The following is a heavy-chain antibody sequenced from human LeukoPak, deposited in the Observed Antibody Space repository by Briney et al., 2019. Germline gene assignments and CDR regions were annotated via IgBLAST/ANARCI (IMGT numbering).Heavy chain of an antibody. CDR2: ISWNSGSI. CDR3: AKDIGHGWFGESYFDY. CDR1: GFTFDDYA. J-gene: IGHJ4*02. Sequence: PGGSLRLSCAASGFTFDDYAMHWARQAPGKGLEWVSGISWNSGSIGYADSVKGRFTISRDNAKNSLYLQMNSLRAEDTALYYCAKDIGHGWFGESYFDYWGQGTLVTVSS. V-gene: IGHV3-9*01. D-gene: IGHD3-10*01.